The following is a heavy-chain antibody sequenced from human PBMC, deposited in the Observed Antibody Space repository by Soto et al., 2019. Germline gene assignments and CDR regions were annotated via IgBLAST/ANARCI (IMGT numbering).Heavy chain of an antibody. CDR1: GFTFSSYW. V-gene: IGHV3-23*01. D-gene: IGHD6-13*01. CDR2: ISGSGGST. Sequence: GGSLRLSCAASGFTFSSYWMHWVRQAPGKGLEWVSAISGSGGSTYYADSVKGRFTISRDNSKNTLYLQMNSLRAEDTAVYYCAKDRKFEAAGPFDYWGQGTLVTVSS. J-gene: IGHJ4*02. CDR3: AKDRKFEAAGPFDY.